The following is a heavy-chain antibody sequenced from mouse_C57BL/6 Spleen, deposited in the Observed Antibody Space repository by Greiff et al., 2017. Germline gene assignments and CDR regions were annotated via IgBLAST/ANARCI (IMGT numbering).Heavy chain of an antibody. Sequence: VQLQQSGPELVKPGASVKMSCKASGYTFTDYNMHWVKQSHGKSLEWIGYINPNNGGTSYNQKFKGKATLTVSKSSSTAYMELRSLTSEDSAFYDCEWGYDERGFADWGQGTLVTVSA. CDR1: GYTFTDYN. V-gene: IGHV1-22*01. J-gene: IGHJ3*01. D-gene: IGHD2-2*01. CDR3: EWGYDERGFAD. CDR2: INPNNGGT.